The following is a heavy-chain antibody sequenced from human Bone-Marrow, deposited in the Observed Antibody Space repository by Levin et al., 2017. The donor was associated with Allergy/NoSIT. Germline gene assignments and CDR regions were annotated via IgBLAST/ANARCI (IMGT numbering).Heavy chain of an antibody. CDR3: VRAVPATRYFDL. J-gene: IGHJ4*02. CDR2: IYRSGAA. V-gene: IGHV4-59*12. D-gene: IGHD2-2*01. Sequence: SETLSLTCNVSDGSFNDYYWGWLRQPPGKGLEWIGYIYRSGAAHYNPSLKSRLTISVDTSKSQFSLNLRSVTAADTATYYCVRAVPATRYFDLWGQGTLVTVSS. CDR1: DGSFNDYY.